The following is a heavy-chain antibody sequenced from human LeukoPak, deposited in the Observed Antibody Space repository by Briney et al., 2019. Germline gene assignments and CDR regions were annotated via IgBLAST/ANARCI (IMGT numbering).Heavy chain of an antibody. Sequence: GGSLRLSCAASGFTFSDYAMSWVRQAPGKGLDWVSAVGGSGGSAYYADSVKGRFTISRDNSKNTLSLQMNSLRAEDTAVYYCAKASLERYYFDYWGQGTLVTVSS. CDR1: GFTFSDYA. J-gene: IGHJ4*02. CDR3: AKASLERYYFDY. D-gene: IGHD1-1*01. V-gene: IGHV3-23*01. CDR2: VGGSGGSA.